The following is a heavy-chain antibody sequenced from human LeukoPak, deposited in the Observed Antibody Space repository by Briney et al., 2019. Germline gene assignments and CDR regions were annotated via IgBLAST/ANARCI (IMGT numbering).Heavy chain of an antibody. V-gene: IGHV1-46*01. D-gene: IGHD2-15*01. CDR2: INPSGGST. J-gene: IGHJ5*02. CDR1: GYTFTSYY. CDR3: AREGGDIVVVVAATSHNWFDP. Sequence: GSVKVSCKASGYTFTSYYMHWVRQAPGQGLEWMGIINPSGGSTSYAQKFQGRVTMTRDTSTSTAYMELSSLRSEDTAVYYCAREGGDIVVVVAATSHNWFDPWGQGTLVTVSS.